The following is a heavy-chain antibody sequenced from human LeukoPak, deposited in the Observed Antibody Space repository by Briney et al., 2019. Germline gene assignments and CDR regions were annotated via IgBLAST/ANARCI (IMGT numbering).Heavy chain of an antibody. CDR2: INHSGST. D-gene: IGHD6-13*01. CDR1: GGSFSGYY. CDR3: ARPLRAAAGNNWFDP. J-gene: IGHJ5*02. Sequence: SETLSLTCAVYGGSFSGYYWSWIRKAPGKGLEWIGEINHSGSTNYNPSLKSRVTISVDTSKNQFSLKLSSVTAADTAVYYCARPLRAAAGNNWFDPWGQGTLVTVSS. V-gene: IGHV4-34*01.